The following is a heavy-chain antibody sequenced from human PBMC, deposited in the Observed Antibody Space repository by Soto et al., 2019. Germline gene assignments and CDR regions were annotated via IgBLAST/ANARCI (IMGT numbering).Heavy chain of an antibody. CDR2: INPNSGNT. D-gene: IGHD5-12*01. J-gene: IGHJ4*02. Sequence: GASVKVSCKASGYTFTGYYMHWVRQAPGQGLEWMGWINPNSGNTNYAQKFQERVTITRDMSTSTAYMELSSLRSEDTAVYYCAAGERWLQLAYWGQGTLVTVSS. CDR1: GYTFTGYY. V-gene: IGHV1-2*02. CDR3: AAGERWLQLAY.